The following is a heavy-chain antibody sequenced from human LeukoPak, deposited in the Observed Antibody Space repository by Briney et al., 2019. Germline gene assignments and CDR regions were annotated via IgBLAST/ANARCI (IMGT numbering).Heavy chain of an antibody. CDR1: GFTFSSYW. CDR2: INWNGGST. J-gene: IGHJ4*02. D-gene: IGHD3-16*01. Sequence: GGSLRLSCAASGFTFSSYWMSWVRQAPGKGLEWVSGINWNGGSTGYADSVKGRFTISRDNAKNTLYLQMNSLRAEDTAVYYCARVRWGGLYYFDYWGQGTLVTVSS. V-gene: IGHV3-20*04. CDR3: ARVRWGGLYYFDY.